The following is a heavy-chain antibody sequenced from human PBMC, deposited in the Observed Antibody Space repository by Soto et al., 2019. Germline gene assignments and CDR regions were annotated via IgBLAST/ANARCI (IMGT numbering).Heavy chain of an antibody. J-gene: IGHJ6*02. D-gene: IGHD4-17*01. CDR3: VRQGIDYLHGLVDV. V-gene: IGHV4-59*08. CDR2: VYYTGDT. CDR1: SGPDRSHN. Sequence: QVQLQQSGTRLVKPSETQSLTCTVSSGPDRSHNWGWIRQPPGRGLEWIGYVYYTGDTAYNPSLRSRVSISADTSTNDISLTLSSVTAADTAVYYCVRQGIDYLHGLVDVWGQGTTVSVSS.